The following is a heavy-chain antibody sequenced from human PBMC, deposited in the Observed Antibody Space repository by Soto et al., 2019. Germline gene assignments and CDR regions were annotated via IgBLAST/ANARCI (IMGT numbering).Heavy chain of an antibody. CDR1: GFTFDDYA. V-gene: IGHV3-9*01. Sequence: LRLSCAASGFTFDDYAMHWVRQAPGKGLEWVSGISWNSGSIGYADSVKGRFTISRDNAKNSLYLQMNSLRAEDTALYYCAKDGGSGWDYYYYYGMDVWGQGTTVTVSS. D-gene: IGHD6-19*01. J-gene: IGHJ6*02. CDR3: AKDGGSGWDYYYYYGMDV. CDR2: ISWNSGSI.